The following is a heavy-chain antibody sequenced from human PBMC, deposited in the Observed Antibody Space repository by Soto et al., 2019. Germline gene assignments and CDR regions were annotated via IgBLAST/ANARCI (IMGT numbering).Heavy chain of an antibody. CDR2: ISAYNGKT. D-gene: IGHD6-13*01. V-gene: IGHV1-18*04. CDR1: GYTFTSYG. J-gene: IGHJ4*02. CDR3: ARHKDSSSWYPFDY. Sequence: GASVKVSCEACGYTFTSYGISWVRQAPGQGLEWMGWISAYNGKTNYAQKLQGRVTMTTDTSTSTAYMELRSLRSDDTAVYYCARHKDSSSWYPFDYWGQGTLVTVSS.